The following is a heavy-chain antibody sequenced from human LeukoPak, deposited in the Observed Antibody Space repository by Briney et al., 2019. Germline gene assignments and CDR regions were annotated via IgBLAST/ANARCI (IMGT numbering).Heavy chain of an antibody. CDR1: GGSISTYY. CDR2: IYYSGNT. CDR3: AKARRIVVVMTPVDY. D-gene: IGHD3-22*01. V-gene: IGHV4-59*01. Sequence: SETLSLTCSVSGGSISTYYWTWIRQPPGQGLEWIGYIYYSGNTNYNPSLNSRATISVDTSKNQFSLKLNSVTAADTAVYYCAKARRIVVVMTPVDYWGQGTLVTVSS. J-gene: IGHJ4*02.